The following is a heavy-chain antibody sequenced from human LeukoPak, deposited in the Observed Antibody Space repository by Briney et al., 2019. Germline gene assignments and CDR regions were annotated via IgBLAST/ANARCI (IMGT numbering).Heavy chain of an antibody. J-gene: IGHJ5*02. CDR1: GGSISSYH. CDR2: IYYSGST. V-gene: IGHV4-59*01. D-gene: IGHD3-3*01. Sequence: PSETLSLTCTVSGGSISSYHWSWIRQPPGKGLEWIGYIYYSGSTNYNPSLKSRVTISVDTSKNQFSLKLSPVTAADTAVYYCARVGYDFWSGYLGWFDPWGQGTLVTVSS. CDR3: ARVGYDFWSGYLGWFDP.